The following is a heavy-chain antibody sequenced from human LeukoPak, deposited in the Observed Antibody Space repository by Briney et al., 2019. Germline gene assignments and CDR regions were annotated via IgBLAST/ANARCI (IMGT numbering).Heavy chain of an antibody. CDR3: VRDRNKYYYDPNWFDP. CDR1: GYTFTSYA. CDR2: ISAYNGNT. Sequence: ASVKVSCKASGYTFTSYAMHWVRQAPGQRLEWMGWISAYNGNTNYAQKLQGRVTMTTDTSTSTAYMELRSLRSDDTAIYYCVRDRNKYYYDPNWFDPWGQGTLVTVSS. V-gene: IGHV1-18*01. D-gene: IGHD3-22*01. J-gene: IGHJ5*02.